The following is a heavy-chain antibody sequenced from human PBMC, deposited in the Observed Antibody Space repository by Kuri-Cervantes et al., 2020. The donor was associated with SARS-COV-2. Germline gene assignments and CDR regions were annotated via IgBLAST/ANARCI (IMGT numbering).Heavy chain of an antibody. CDR3: ARGSSGYLSPHWFDP. J-gene: IGHJ5*02. V-gene: IGHV4-38-2*01. CDR2: IYYSGST. Sequence: GSLRLSCAVSGYSISSGYYWGWIRQPPRKGLEWIGSIYYSGSTYYNPSLKSRVTISVDTSKNQFSLKLSSVTAADTAVYYCARGSSGYLSPHWFDPWGQGTLVTVSS. D-gene: IGHD5-12*01. CDR1: GYSISSGYY.